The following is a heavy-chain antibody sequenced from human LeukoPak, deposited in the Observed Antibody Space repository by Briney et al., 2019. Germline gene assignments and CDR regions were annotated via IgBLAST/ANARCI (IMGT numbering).Heavy chain of an antibody. V-gene: IGHV4-31*02. CDR2: IYYSGTT. Sequence: GLEWIGYIYYSGTTYYTPSLKSRVTISVDTSKNQFSLKLSSVTAADTAVYYCARGAVAKNYFDYWGQGTLVTVSS. J-gene: IGHJ4*02. CDR3: ARGAVAKNYFDY. D-gene: IGHD5-12*01.